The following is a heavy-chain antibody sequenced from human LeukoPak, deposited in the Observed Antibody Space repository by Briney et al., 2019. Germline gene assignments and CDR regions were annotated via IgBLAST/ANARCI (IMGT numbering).Heavy chain of an antibody. Sequence: ASVKVSCKVSGYTLTELSMHWVRQAPGKGLEWMGGFDPEDGETIYAQKFQGRVTMTEDTSTDTAYMELSSLRSEDTAVYYCATDYAPGHNFDYWGQGTLVTVCS. CDR2: FDPEDGET. CDR1: GYTLTELS. CDR3: ATDYAPGHNFDY. J-gene: IGHJ4*02. V-gene: IGHV1-24*01. D-gene: IGHD3-16*01.